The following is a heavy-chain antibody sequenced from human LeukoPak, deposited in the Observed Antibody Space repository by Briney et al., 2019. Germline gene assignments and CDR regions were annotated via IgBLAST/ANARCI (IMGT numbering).Heavy chain of an antibody. CDR2: ISWNSGSI. Sequence: GGSLRLSCAAFGFTFDDYAIHWVRQAPGKGLEWVSGISWNSGSIGYADSVKGRFTISRDNAKNSLYLQMNSLRAEDTALYYCAAGGAYYDYVWGSYRYTELDYWGQGTLVTVSS. CDR3: AAGGAYYDYVWGSYRYTELDY. D-gene: IGHD3-16*02. J-gene: IGHJ4*02. CDR1: GFTFDDYA. V-gene: IGHV3-9*01.